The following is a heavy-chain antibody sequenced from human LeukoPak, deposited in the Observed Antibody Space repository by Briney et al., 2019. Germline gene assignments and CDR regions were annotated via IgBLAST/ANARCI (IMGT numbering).Heavy chain of an antibody. Sequence: ASVKVSCKASGYTFTSYDINWVRQATGQGLEWMGWMNPNSGNTGYAQKFQGRVTMTRNTSISTAYMELSSLRSEDTAVYYCARGLGRSGSYSYWGQGTLVTVSS. V-gene: IGHV1-8*01. CDR2: MNPNSGNT. CDR1: GYTFTSYD. CDR3: ARGLGRSGSYSY. D-gene: IGHD1-26*01. J-gene: IGHJ4*02.